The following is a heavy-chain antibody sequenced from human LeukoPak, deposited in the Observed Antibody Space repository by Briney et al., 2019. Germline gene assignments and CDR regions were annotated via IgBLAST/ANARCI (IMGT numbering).Heavy chain of an antibody. CDR2: ISISSNYI. V-gene: IGHV3-21*04. D-gene: IGHD5-18*01. Sequence: GGSLRLSCAASGFTFSRYSMNWVRQAPGKGLEWVSSISISSNYIYYADSVKGRFTISRDNAKNSLYLQVNSLRAEDTAVYYCAKAAIQLWPYYFDYWGQGTLVTVSS. CDR3: AKAAIQLWPYYFDY. J-gene: IGHJ4*02. CDR1: GFTFSRYS.